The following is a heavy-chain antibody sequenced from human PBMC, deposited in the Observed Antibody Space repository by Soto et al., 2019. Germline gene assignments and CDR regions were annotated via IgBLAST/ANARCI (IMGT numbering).Heavy chain of an antibody. Sequence: SVKVSCKASGGGNLRDYRTTWVRRAPGQGLEWMGGIIPKLGSANYAQNFQGRVTVTADESTNTVYMELRSLRSDDTAVYYCAQGGDGYKDDAVYWAQHTPVTVSS. V-gene: IGHV1-69*13. D-gene: IGHD5-12*01. CDR2: IIPKLGSA. J-gene: IGHJ1*01. CDR1: GGGNLRDYR. CDR3: AQGGDGYKDDAVY.